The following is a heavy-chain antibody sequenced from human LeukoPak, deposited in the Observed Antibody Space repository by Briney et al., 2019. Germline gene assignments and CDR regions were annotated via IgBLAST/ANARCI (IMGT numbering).Heavy chain of an antibody. V-gene: IGHV6-1*01. J-gene: IGHJ4*02. D-gene: IGHD6-13*01. CDR1: GDSVSSNSAA. CDR2: TYYRSKWYN. CDR3: AKDCGSSWLHREADTDY. Sequence: SQTLSLTCAISGDSVSSNSAAWNWIRQSPSRGLEWLGRTYYRSKWYNDYAASVKSRISINPDTSKNQFSLQLNSVTPEDTAVYYCAKDCGSSWLHREADTDYWGQGTLVTVSS.